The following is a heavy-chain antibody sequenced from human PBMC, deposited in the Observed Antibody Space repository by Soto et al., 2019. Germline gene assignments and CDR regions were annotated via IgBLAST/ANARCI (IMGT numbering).Heavy chain of an antibody. J-gene: IGHJ6*02. CDR1: GGSISSSSYY. V-gene: IGHV4-39*01. D-gene: IGHD3-3*01. Sequence: SETLSLTCTVSGGSISSSSYYWGWIRQPPGKGLEWIGSIYYSGSTYYNPSLKSRVTISVDTSKNQFSLKLSSVTAADTAVYYCATNYDFWSGYRIDYYGMDAWGQGTTVTVSS. CDR3: ATNYDFWSGYRIDYYGMDA. CDR2: IYYSGST.